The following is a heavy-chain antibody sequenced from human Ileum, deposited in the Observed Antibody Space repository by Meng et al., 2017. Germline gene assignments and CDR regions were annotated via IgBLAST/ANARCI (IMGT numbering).Heavy chain of an antibody. CDR2: ISYDGSNK. V-gene: IGHV3-30*04. Sequence: GESLKISCAASGFTFSSYAMHWVRQAPGKGLEWVAVISYDGSNKYYADSVKGRFTISRDNSKNTLYLQMKSLRAEDTAVYYCARARAYGDYEGGLDYWGQGTLVTVSS. D-gene: IGHD4-17*01. CDR3: ARARAYGDYEGGLDY. J-gene: IGHJ4*02. CDR1: GFTFSSYA.